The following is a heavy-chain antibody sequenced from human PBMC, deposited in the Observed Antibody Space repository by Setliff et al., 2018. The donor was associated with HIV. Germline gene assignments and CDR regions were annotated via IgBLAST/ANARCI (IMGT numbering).Heavy chain of an antibody. D-gene: IGHD3-9*01. CDR3: ARDFDWLIDY. CDR2: FYYSGNT. CDR1: GGSISSSNYY. Sequence: PSETLSLTCSVSGGSISSSNYYGGWIRQPPGKGLEWIGSFYYSGNTYYSPSLKSRVTISIDTSKNQFSLKLSSVTAADTAVYYCARDFDWLIDYWGQGTLVTVSS. V-gene: IGHV4-39*07. J-gene: IGHJ4*02.